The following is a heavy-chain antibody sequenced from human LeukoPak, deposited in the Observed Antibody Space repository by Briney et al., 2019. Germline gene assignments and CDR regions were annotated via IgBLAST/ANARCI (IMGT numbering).Heavy chain of an antibody. Sequence: GGSLRLSCAASGFTFSSYGVHWVRQAPGKGLEWVAVIWYDGSNKYYADSVKGRFTISRDNSKNTLYLQMNSLRAEDTAVYYCARELWGSDNAFDIWGQGTMVTVSS. CDR1: GFTFSSYG. J-gene: IGHJ3*02. D-gene: IGHD3-16*01. V-gene: IGHV3-33*01. CDR2: IWYDGSNK. CDR3: ARELWGSDNAFDI.